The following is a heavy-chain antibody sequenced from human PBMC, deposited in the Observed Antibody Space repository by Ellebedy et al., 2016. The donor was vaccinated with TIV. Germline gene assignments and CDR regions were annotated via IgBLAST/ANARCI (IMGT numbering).Heavy chain of an antibody. CDR1: GYSFTTYD. Sequence: AASVKVSCKTSGYSFTTYDINWARQATGQGLEWVASMNPSSGNAVYAQKFQGRVTMSRNISMSTAYMELNSLRSEDTAIYWCARGTYSSGRWGQGTLVTVSS. V-gene: IGHV1-8*01. D-gene: IGHD6-19*01. CDR3: ARGTYSSGR. CDR2: MNPSSGNA. J-gene: IGHJ4*02.